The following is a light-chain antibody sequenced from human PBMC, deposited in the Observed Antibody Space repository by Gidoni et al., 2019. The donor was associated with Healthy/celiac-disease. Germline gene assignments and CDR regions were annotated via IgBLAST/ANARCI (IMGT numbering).Light chain of an antibody. CDR3: QQRSNWPPYT. V-gene: IGKV3-11*01. J-gene: IGKJ2*01. CDR1: QSVSSY. Sequence: EIVLTQSPATLSLSPGERATLSCRASQSVSSYLAWYPQKPGQAPRLLIYDASKRGTGIPARFSGSGSGTDFTLTISSLEPEDFAVYYWQQRSNWPPYTFGQGTKLEIK. CDR2: DAS.